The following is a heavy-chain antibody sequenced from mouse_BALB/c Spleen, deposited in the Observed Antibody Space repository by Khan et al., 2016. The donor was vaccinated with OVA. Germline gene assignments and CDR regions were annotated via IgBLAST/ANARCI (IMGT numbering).Heavy chain of an antibody. V-gene: IGHV1S132*01. D-gene: IGHD3-2*02. J-gene: IGHJ2*01. CDR3: AREEALYYFDY. CDR2: IYPGTNNT. CDR1: GYIFTSYW. Sequence: QVQLQQSGAELVRPGASVKLSCKTSGYIFTSYWIHWVKQRSGQGLEWIARIYPGTNNTYYNEKLKDKATLTADKSSSTVYMQLSSLKLEDSAIYFCAREEALYYFDYRGQGTTLTVSS.